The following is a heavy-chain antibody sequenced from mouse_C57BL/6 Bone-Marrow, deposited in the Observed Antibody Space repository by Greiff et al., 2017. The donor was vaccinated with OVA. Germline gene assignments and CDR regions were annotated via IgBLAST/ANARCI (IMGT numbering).Heavy chain of an antibody. J-gene: IGHJ1*03. CDR2: IYPGDGDT. V-gene: IGHV1-82*01. D-gene: IGHD2-1*01. CDR3: ARFGNYEYFDV. CDR1: GYAFSSSW. Sequence: QVQLQQSGPELVKPGASVEISCKASGYAFSSSWMNWVKQRPGKGLEWIGRIYPGDGDTNYNGKFKGKATLTADKSSSTAYMQLSSLTSEDSAVYFCARFGNYEYFDVWGTGTTVTVSS.